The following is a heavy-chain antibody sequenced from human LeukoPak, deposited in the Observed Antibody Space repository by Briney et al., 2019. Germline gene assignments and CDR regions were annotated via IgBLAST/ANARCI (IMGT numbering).Heavy chain of an antibody. V-gene: IGHV3-21*01. Sequence: PGGSLRLSCAASGFTFSSYSMNWVRQAPGKGLEWVSSISSSSSYIYYADSVEGRFTISRDNAKNSLYLQMNSLRAEDTAVYYCANSDEDYEYFDLWGRGTLVTVSS. CDR2: ISSSSSYI. CDR3: ANSDEDYEYFDL. D-gene: IGHD4-17*01. CDR1: GFTFSSYS. J-gene: IGHJ2*01.